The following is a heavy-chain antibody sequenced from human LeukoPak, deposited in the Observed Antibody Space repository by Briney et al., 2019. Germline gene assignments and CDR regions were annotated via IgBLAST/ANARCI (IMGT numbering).Heavy chain of an antibody. D-gene: IGHD5-18*01. J-gene: IGHJ6*03. CDR1: GDSISSYY. CDR3: ARDGQYSYGLAGYYYMDV. Sequence: LETLSLTCTVSGDSISSYYWSWIRQPAGKGLQWIGRIYTSGGTNYNPSLKSRVTMSVDASKKQFSLKLYSVTAADTAVYYCARDGQYSYGLAGYYYMDVWGKGTTVTVSS. V-gene: IGHV4-4*07. CDR2: IYTSGGT.